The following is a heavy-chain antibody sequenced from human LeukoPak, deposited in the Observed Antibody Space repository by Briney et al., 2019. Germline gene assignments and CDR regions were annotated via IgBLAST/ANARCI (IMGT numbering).Heavy chain of an antibody. CDR3: ARACPMQSYSSSNYPDY. Sequence: GGSLRLSCAASGFTFSSYGMHWVRQAPGKGLEWVAVIWYDGSNKYYADSVKGRFTISRDNSKNTLYLQMNSLRAEDTAVYYCARACPMQSYSSSNYPDYWGQGTLVTVSS. CDR1: GFTFSSYG. D-gene: IGHD6-13*01. J-gene: IGHJ4*02. V-gene: IGHV3-33*01. CDR2: IWYDGSNK.